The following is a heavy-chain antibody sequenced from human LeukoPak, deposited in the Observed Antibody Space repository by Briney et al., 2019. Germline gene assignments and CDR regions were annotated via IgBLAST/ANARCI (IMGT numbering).Heavy chain of an antibody. CDR2: ISWNSGSI. J-gene: IGHJ4*02. V-gene: IGHV3-9*01. Sequence: GGSLRLSCAASGFTFDDYAMHWVRQAPGKGLEWVSGISWNSGSIGYADSVKGRLTISRDNAKNSLYLQMNSLRAEDTALYYCAKDAIVGATRPYYFDYWGQGTLVTVSS. D-gene: IGHD1-26*01. CDR1: GFTFDDYA. CDR3: AKDAIVGATRPYYFDY.